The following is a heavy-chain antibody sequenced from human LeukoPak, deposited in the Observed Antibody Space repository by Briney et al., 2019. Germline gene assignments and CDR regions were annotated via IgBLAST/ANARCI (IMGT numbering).Heavy chain of an antibody. CDR1: GGSISGSY. CDR2: MYNSGST. Sequence: PSETLSLTYTLSGGSISGSYWSWIRQPPGKGLEWIAYMYNSGSTNYNPSLKSRVTISIDTSKNQFSLKLSSLTAADTAIYYCARGIESYGDYGYWGQGILVTVSS. D-gene: IGHD4-17*01. V-gene: IGHV4-59*01. J-gene: IGHJ4*02. CDR3: ARGIESYGDYGY.